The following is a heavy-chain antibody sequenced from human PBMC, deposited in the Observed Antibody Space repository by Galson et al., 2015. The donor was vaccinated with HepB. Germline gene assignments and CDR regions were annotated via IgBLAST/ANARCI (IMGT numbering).Heavy chain of an antibody. CDR3: ARDIVVVPAAPQKDDAFDI. V-gene: IGHV3-64*04. Sequence: SLSLSCAASGFTFSSYAMHWVRQAPGKGLEYVSAISSNGGSTCYADSVKGRFTISRDNAKNSLYLQMNSLRAEDTAVYYCARDIVVVPAAPQKDDAFDIWGQGTMVTVSS. D-gene: IGHD2-2*01. J-gene: IGHJ3*02. CDR2: ISSNGGST. CDR1: GFTFSSYA.